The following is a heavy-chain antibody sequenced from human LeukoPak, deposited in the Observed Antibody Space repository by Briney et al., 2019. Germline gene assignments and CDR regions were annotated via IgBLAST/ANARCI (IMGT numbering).Heavy chain of an antibody. CDR2: ISWNSGSI. CDR1: GFTFDDYA. CDR3: AKSEMSQIVLSAFDI. V-gene: IGHV3-9*01. J-gene: IGHJ3*02. D-gene: IGHD5/OR15-5a*01. Sequence: GRSPRLSCAASGFTFDDYAMHWVRHAPGKGLEWVSGISWNSGSIGYADSVKGRFTISRDNAKNSLYLQMNSLRAEDTALYYCAKSEMSQIVLSAFDIWGQGTMVTVSS.